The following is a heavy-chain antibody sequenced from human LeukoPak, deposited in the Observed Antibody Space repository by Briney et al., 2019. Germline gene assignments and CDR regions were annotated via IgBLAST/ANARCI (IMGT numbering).Heavy chain of an antibody. CDR1: GGSISSSSYH. V-gene: IGHV4-39*01. D-gene: IGHD6-13*01. Sequence: PSETLSLTCTVSGGSISSSSYHWGWIRQPPGKGLEWIGSIYYSGSTYYNPSLRSRVTISVDTSKNQFSRKLTSVAAADTAVYYCAGPNRWQQLPIWFDPWGQGTLVTVSS. CDR3: AGPNRWQQLPIWFDP. J-gene: IGHJ5*02. CDR2: IYYSGST.